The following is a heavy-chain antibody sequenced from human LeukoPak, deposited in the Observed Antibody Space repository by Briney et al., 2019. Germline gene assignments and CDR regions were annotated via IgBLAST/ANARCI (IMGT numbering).Heavy chain of an antibody. CDR1: GFTFSSYS. V-gene: IGHV3-21*01. J-gene: IGHJ2*01. CDR2: ISSSSYI. Sequence: GVSLRLSCAASGFTFSSYSMNWVRQSPGKGLEWFSSISSSSYIYYANPVKGRFTISRDNAKNSLYLQMNSLRAEDTAMYYCAKVPYGDIPNYWYFDLWGRGTLVTVSS. D-gene: IGHD4-17*01. CDR3: AKVPYGDIPNYWYFDL.